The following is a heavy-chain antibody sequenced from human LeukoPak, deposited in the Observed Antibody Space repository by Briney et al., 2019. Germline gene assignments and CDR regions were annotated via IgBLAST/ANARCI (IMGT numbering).Heavy chain of an antibody. J-gene: IGHJ4*02. CDR3: VVRIAGSTGVDY. CDR2: ISSGGNT. D-gene: IGHD1-26*01. V-gene: IGHV3-66*01. CDR1: GSTVSNKY. Sequence: GSLRLSCAASGSTVSNKYMSWVRQAPGKGLEWVSVISSGGNTYHADAVKGRFTTSRDNSKNTLYLQMNSLRAEDTAVYYCVVRIAGSTGVDYWGQGTLVTVSS.